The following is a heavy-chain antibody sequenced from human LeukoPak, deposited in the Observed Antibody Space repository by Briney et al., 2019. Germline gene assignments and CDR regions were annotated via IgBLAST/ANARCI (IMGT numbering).Heavy chain of an antibody. CDR2: INSDGSST. Sequence: PGGSLRLSCAASGSTLSSYWMHWVRQAPGKGLVWVSRINSDGSSTSYADSVKGRFTISRDNAKNTLYLQMNSLRAEDTAVYYCARGKRGYSYGFDYWGQGTLVTVSS. D-gene: IGHD5-18*01. CDR1: GSTLSSYW. J-gene: IGHJ4*02. CDR3: ARGKRGYSYGFDY. V-gene: IGHV3-74*01.